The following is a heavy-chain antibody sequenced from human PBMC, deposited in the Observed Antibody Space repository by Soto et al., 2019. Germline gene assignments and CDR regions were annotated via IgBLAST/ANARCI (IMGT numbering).Heavy chain of an antibody. D-gene: IGHD6-19*01. CDR3: ARGQGGWYYGMDI. Sequence: VKVSCKASGYTITIDVIGRLRQAPGQGLEWMGWISAYNGNTNYAQKLQGRVTMTTDTSTSTAYMELRSLRSDDTAVYYCARGQGGWYYGMDIWGQGTTVTVSS. V-gene: IGHV1-18*01. J-gene: IGHJ6*01. CDR2: ISAYNGNT. CDR1: GYTITIDV.